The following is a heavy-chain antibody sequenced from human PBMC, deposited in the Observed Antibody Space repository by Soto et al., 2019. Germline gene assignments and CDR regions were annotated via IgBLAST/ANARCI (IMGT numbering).Heavy chain of an antibody. V-gene: IGHV4-39*01. D-gene: IGHD3-9*01. CDR2: IYYSGST. J-gene: IGHJ5*02. CDR1: GGSISSSSYY. Sequence: SETLSLTCTVSGGSISSSSYYWGWIRQPPGKGLEWIGSIYYSGSTYYNPSLKSRVTISVDTSKNQFSLKLSSVTAADTAVYYCARHSGFAGVYYDILTGYYRGPFDPWGQGTLVTVSS. CDR3: ARHSGFAGVYYDILTGYYRGPFDP.